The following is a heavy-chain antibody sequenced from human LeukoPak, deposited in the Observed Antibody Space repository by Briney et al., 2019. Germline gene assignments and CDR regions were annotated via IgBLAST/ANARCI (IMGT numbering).Heavy chain of an antibody. J-gene: IGHJ4*02. D-gene: IGHD6-13*01. Sequence: PGGSLRLSCATSGVTFSSYGMSWVRQAPGKGLEWVSGISDSGARAYYAVSVKGRFTISRDHSKNTLYLQMHTLRAEDTAVYYCAKVRAASSCDSWGQGALVTVSS. CDR3: AKVRAASSCDS. CDR1: GVTFSSYG. V-gene: IGHV3-23*01. CDR2: ISDSGARA.